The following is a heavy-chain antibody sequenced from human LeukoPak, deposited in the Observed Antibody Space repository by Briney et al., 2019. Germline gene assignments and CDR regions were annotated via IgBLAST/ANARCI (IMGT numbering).Heavy chain of an antibody. J-gene: IGHJ4*02. CDR1: GGSISSYY. D-gene: IGHD3-22*01. CDR2: IFYSGST. V-gene: IGHV4-59*08. Sequence: SETLSLTCTVSGGSISSYYWSWIRQPPGKGMEWIGYIFYSGSTNYNPSLKSRVTISVDTSKNQFSLKLSSVTAADTAVYYCARHGSVSSGALVWGQGTLVTVSS. CDR3: ARHGSVSSGALV.